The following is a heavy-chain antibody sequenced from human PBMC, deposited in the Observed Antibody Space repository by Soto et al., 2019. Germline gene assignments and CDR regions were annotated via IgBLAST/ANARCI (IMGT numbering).Heavy chain of an antibody. CDR2: INHSSTT. J-gene: IGHJ4*02. V-gene: IGHV4-34*01. Sequence: QVQLQQWGAGLLKPSETLSLTCAVYGGSFSGYFWTWVRQPPGKGLEWIGEINHSSTTNYNPSLKSRGTISVDTSENQFSLKLSSVTAADTAVYYCARGRRYFDYWGQGTLVTVYS. CDR3: ARGRRYFDY. CDR1: GGSFSGYF.